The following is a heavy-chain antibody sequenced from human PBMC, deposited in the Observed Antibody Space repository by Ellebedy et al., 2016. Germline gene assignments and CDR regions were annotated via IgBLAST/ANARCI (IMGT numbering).Heavy chain of an antibody. CDR3: ARGNGNYYDSTGYLVYFDY. Sequence: ASVKVSXXASGYTFTSYGISWVRQAPGQGLEWMGWINAYNGNTHYVQKFQGRVTMTTDTSTNTAYMELRNLTSDDTAFYYCARGNGNYYDSTGYLVYFDYWGQGALVTVSS. D-gene: IGHD3-22*01. J-gene: IGHJ4*02. CDR2: INAYNGNT. V-gene: IGHV1-18*01. CDR1: GYTFTSYG.